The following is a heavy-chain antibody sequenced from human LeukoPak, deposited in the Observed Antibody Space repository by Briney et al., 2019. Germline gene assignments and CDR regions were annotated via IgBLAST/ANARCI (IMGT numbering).Heavy chain of an antibody. D-gene: IGHD3-16*01. CDR1: GFTFSRHG. J-gene: IGHJ2*01. V-gene: IGHV3-30*03. CDR2: IGDTGRAK. Sequence: GGSLRLSCAASGFTFSRHGMHWVRQAPGKGLEWVAVIGDTGRAKYYADSVEGRFTASRDNSKNTLYLEMNSLRYDDTALYYCAREAAWGNWYFDLWGRGTLVTVS. CDR3: AREAAWGNWYFDL.